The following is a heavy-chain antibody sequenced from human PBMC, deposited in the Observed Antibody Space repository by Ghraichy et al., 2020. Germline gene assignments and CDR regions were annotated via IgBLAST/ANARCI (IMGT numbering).Heavy chain of an antibody. D-gene: IGHD6-13*01. Sequence: SETLSLTCTVSGGSISSYYWSWIRQPPGKGLEWIGYIYYSGSTNYNPSLKSRVTISVDTSKNQFSLKLSSVTAADTAVYYCARDYSSSWKLWYFDLWGRGTLVTVSS. J-gene: IGHJ2*01. V-gene: IGHV4-59*01. CDR1: GGSISSYY. CDR3: ARDYSSSWKLWYFDL. CDR2: IYYSGST.